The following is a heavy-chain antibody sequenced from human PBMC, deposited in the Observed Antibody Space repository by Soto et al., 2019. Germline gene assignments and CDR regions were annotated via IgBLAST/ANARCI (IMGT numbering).Heavy chain of an antibody. Sequence: GGCLRLSCAASGFTVSSYSMNWVRQAPGKGLEWVSSISSSSSYIYYADSVKGRFTISRDNAKNSLYLQMNSLRAEDTAVYYCAREVSDAFDIWGQGTMVTVSS. CDR2: ISSSSSYI. V-gene: IGHV3-21*01. J-gene: IGHJ3*02. CDR3: AREVSDAFDI. CDR1: GFTVSSYS.